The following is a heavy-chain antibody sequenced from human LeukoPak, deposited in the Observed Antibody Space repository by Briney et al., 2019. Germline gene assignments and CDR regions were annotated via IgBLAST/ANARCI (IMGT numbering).Heavy chain of an antibody. V-gene: IGHV4-59*01. Sequence: SETLSLTCSVSGGSISSYYWSWIRRSPGRGLEWNGYIYYNGGTNYNPSLKSRVTISVDTSKNQFSLRLSSVTAADTAVYFCARIAVSGYSSSWYDYWGQGTLVTVSS. CDR3: ARIAVSGYSSSWYDY. CDR1: GGSISSYY. D-gene: IGHD6-13*01. CDR2: IYYNGGT. J-gene: IGHJ4*02.